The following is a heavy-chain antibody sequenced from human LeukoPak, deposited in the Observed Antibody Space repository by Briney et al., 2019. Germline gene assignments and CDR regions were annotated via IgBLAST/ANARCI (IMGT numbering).Heavy chain of an antibody. CDR1: GGSISSYY. CDR3: ARANYYDSSGYYYEDY. D-gene: IGHD3-22*01. Sequence: SRTLSLTCTVSGGSISSYYWSWIRQPAGKGLEWIGRIYTSGSTNYNPSLKSRVTMSVDTSKNQFSLKLSSVTAADTAVYYCARANYYDSSGYYYEDYWGQGTLVTVSS. CDR2: IYTSGST. V-gene: IGHV4-4*07. J-gene: IGHJ4*02.